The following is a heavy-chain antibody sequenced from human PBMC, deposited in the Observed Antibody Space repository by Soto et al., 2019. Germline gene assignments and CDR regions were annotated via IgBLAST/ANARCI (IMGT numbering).Heavy chain of an antibody. V-gene: IGHV3-21*02. CDR2: ISSTSTYI. J-gene: IGHJ4*02. CDR1: GFTFNAYT. CDR3: ARGPSSLTRFDY. Sequence: EVRLVESGGGLVKPGGSLRLSCIVSGFTFNAYTMNWVRQAPGKGLEWVSSISSTSTYIYYADSVKGRFTISRDNSKNTLYLQMNSLRAEDTAVYYCARGPSSLTRFDYWGQGTLVTVSS. D-gene: IGHD2-2*01.